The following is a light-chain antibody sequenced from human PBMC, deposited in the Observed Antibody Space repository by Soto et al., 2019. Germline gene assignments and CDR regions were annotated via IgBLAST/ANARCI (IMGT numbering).Light chain of an antibody. J-gene: IGLJ3*02. CDR2: ASN. Sequence: QSVLTQPPSASGTPGQRVTISCSGGSSNIGSTTVNWYQQLPGTAPKLLIYASNQRPSGVPDRFSGSKSGTSASLAISGLQSEDEADYYCAAWDASLNGWVFGGGTKVTVL. CDR3: AAWDASLNGWV. CDR1: SSNIGSTT. V-gene: IGLV1-44*01.